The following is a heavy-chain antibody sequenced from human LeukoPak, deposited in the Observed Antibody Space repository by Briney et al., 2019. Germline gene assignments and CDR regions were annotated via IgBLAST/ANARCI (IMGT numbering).Heavy chain of an antibody. CDR2: INPNSGGT. Sequence: ASVKVSCKASGYTFTGYYMHWVRQAPGQGLEWMGWINPNSGGTNYAQKFQGRVTMTRDMSTSTVYMELSSLRSEDTAVYYCARVGGSGSYYLDFDYWGQGTLVTVSS. D-gene: IGHD3-10*01. CDR3: ARVGGSGSYYLDFDY. J-gene: IGHJ4*02. V-gene: IGHV1-2*02. CDR1: GYTFTGYY.